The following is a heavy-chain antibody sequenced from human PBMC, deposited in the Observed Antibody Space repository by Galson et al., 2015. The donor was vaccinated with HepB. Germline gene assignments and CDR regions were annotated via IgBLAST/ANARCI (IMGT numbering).Heavy chain of an antibody. CDR3: ASLGGDGYSNWFDP. J-gene: IGHJ5*02. D-gene: IGHD5-24*01. CDR1: GFTVSSSY. Sequence: SLRLSCAASGFTVSSSYMSWVRQAPGKGLEWVSVIYSGGSTSYADSVKGRFTISRDNSKNTLYLQMNSLRAEDTAVYYCASLGGDGYSNWFDPWGQGTLVTVSS. V-gene: IGHV3-53*01. CDR2: IYSGGST.